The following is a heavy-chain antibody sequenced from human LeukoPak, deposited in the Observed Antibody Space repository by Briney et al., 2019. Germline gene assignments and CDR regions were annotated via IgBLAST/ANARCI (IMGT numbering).Heavy chain of an antibody. Sequence: GGSLRLSCAASGFTFSSYAMKWVRQAPGKGLEWVSAISRTSAYIYYSDSVKGRFTISRDNAKNSVYLQIDSLRAEDTAVYYCARDERTYCSDSSCYPGDYWGQGTLVTVSS. CDR2: ISRTSAYI. J-gene: IGHJ4*02. CDR3: ARDERTYCSDSSCYPGDY. V-gene: IGHV3-21*01. D-gene: IGHD2-2*01. CDR1: GFTFSSYA.